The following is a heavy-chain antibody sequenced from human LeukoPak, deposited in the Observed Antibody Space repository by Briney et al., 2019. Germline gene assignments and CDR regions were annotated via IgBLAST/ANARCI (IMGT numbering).Heavy chain of an antibody. D-gene: IGHD3-3*01. CDR1: GYTFTGYY. J-gene: IGHJ5*02. CDR3: ARGKTIFGVVPGWFDP. Sequence: ASVKVSCKASGYTFTGYYMHWVRQAPGQGLEWMGRINPNSGGTNYAQKFQGRVTMTRDTSISTAYMELSRLGSDDTAVYYCARGKTIFGVVPGWFDPWGQGTLVTVSS. V-gene: IGHV1-2*06. CDR2: INPNSGGT.